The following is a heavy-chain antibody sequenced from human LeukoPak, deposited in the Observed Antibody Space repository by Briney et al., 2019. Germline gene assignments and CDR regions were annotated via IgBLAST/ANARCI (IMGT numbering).Heavy chain of an antibody. Sequence: GGTLRLSCAASGFTFSRYGMSWVRQAPGKGLEWVSAIRGSGVRTYYADSVKGRFTISRDNSKNTLYLQMNSLRAEDTAVYYCAKGRGSTVVRGVIYYFYYMDVLGKGTTVTVSS. J-gene: IGHJ6*03. CDR3: AKGRGSTVVRGVIYYFYYMDV. CDR2: IRGSGVRT. D-gene: IGHD3-10*01. V-gene: IGHV3-23*01. CDR1: GFTFSRYG.